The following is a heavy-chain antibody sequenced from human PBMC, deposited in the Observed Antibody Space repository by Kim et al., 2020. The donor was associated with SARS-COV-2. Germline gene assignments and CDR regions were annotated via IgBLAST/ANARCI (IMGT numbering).Heavy chain of an antibody. Sequence: GGSLRLSCEAFEINFIDNYMAWVRRAPGKGLEWVSAIYGGGSTYYSDAFKGRFTISKDSSKNTLLLQIKSHRADDTALYYWATYRSFSGRDAFDMWRHGTRVTVLS. D-gene: IGHD6-6*01. V-gene: IGHV3-53*01. CDR3: ATYRSFSGRDAFDM. CDR1: EINFIDNY. J-gene: IGHJ3*02. CDR2: IYGGGST.